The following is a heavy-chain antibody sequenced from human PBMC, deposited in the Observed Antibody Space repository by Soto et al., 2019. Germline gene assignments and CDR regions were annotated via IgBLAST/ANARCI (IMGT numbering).Heavy chain of an antibody. V-gene: IGHV4-31*01. CDR1: GGSISSGGYY. D-gene: IGHD2-8*02. CDR2: IYYSGST. J-gene: IGHJ5*02. CDR3: ARLSGGRSVYFDP. Sequence: SETLSLTCTVSGGSISSGGYYWSWIRQHPGKGLEWIGYIYYSGSTYYNPSLKSLLTISMDTSKNQFSLKLTSVTAADTAMYFCARLSGGRSVYFDPWGQGILVTVSS.